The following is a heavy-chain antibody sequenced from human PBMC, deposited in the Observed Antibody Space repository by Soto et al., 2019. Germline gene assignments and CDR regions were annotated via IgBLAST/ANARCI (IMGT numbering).Heavy chain of an antibody. D-gene: IGHD3-9*01. CDR1: GFAFSTYG. J-gene: IGHJ4*02. CDR3: VGGTGYWGRSDY. V-gene: IGHV3-33*08. Sequence: QVQLVESGGGVIQPGTSLRLSCSASGFAFSTYGMHWVRQAPGKGLEWVAVIWADGSRQFYGDSVKGRFTISRDNSKNTLYLQMNSLRVDDTAVYYCVGGTGYWGRSDYWGQGPLVTVSS. CDR2: IWADGSRQ.